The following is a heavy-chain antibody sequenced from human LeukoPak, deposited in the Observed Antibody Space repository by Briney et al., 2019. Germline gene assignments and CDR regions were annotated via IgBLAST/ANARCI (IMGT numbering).Heavy chain of an antibody. CDR3: ARRGKLGNRYYFDY. CDR1: GYTFTGWY. V-gene: IGHV1-18*01. CDR2: ISAYNGNT. J-gene: IGHJ4*02. D-gene: IGHD7-27*01. Sequence: ASVKVSCKASGYTFTGWYMHWVRQAPGQGLEWMGWISAYNGNTNYAQKLQGRVTMTTDTSTSTAYMELRSLRSDDTAVYYCARRGKLGNRYYFDYWGQGTLVTVSS.